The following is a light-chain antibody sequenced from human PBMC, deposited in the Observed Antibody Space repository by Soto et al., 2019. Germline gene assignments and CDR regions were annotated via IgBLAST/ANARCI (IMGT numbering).Light chain of an antibody. J-gene: IGLJ1*01. V-gene: IGLV2-23*01. CDR1: SSDVGSYNL. CDR2: EGS. Sequence: QSALTQPASVSGSPGQSITISCTGTSSDVGSYNLVSWYQQHPGKAPKLMIYEGSKRPSGVSNRFSGSKSGNTASLTISGLQAEDEADYYCCSSAGSSTLVFGTGTKMTVL. CDR3: CSSAGSSTLV.